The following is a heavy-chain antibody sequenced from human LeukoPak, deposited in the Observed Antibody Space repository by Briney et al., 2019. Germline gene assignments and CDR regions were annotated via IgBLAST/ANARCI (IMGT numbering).Heavy chain of an antibody. Sequence: ASVKVSCKASGYTFTGYYMHWVRQAPGQGLEWMGWIYPNSGRTNYAPKFQGRVTLTTDTSISTAYMELSSLISGDTALYFCARDSSDVLTGYYHFWGQGTLVTVSS. CDR1: GYTFTGYY. V-gene: IGHV1-2*02. CDR2: IYPNSGRT. CDR3: ARDSSDVLTGYYHF. J-gene: IGHJ4*02. D-gene: IGHD3-9*01.